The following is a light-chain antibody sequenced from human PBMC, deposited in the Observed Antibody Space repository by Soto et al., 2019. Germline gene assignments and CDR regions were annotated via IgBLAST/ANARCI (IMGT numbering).Light chain of an antibody. CDR2: DAS. CDR1: QSVGSW. CDR3: QQYNSYPSH. J-gene: IGKJ4*01. V-gene: IGKV1-5*01. Sequence: DIRMAQSPSTLSASVGDRVTITCRASQSVGSWLAWYQQKPGKAPKLLIYDASSLQSGVPSRFSGSGSGTEFTLTISRLQPDDFATYYCQQYNSYPSHFGGGTKVEI.